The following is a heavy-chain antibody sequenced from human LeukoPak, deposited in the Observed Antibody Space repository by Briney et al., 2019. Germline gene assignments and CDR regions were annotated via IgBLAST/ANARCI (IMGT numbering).Heavy chain of an antibody. J-gene: IGHJ1*01. CDR2: INPSGGST. V-gene: IGHV1-2*02. CDR3: ARDTRLAYCGGDCYPEYFRH. D-gene: IGHD2-21*02. Sequence: ASVKVSCKASGYTFTSYYIHWVRQAPGQGLEWMGIINPSGGSTNYAQKFQGRVTMTRDTSISTAYMELSRLRSDDTAVYYCARDTRLAYCGGDCYPEYFRHWGQGTLVTVSS. CDR1: GYTFTSYY.